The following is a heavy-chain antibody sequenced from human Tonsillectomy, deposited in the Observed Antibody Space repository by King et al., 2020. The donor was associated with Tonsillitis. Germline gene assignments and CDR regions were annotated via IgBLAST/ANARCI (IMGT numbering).Heavy chain of an antibody. CDR1: GFNFNDYY. J-gene: IGHJ5*02. Sequence: QLVQSGGGLVKPGGSLRLSCAASGFNFNDYYMSWIRQAPGKGLEWVAVISTSGTYTEYGDSVKGRFTIPRDNGKNSLFLQMDSLRVEGTAVYYCAVETDSGPNSRRPSCLDPWGQGTLVTVSS. CDR3: AVETDSGPNSRRPSCLDP. V-gene: IGHV3-11*06. CDR2: ISTSGTYT. D-gene: IGHD4-23*01.